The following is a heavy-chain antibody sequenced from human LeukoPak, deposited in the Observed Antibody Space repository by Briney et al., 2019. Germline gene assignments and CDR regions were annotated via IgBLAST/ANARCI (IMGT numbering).Heavy chain of an antibody. V-gene: IGHV3-33*06. D-gene: IGHD3-10*01. J-gene: IGHJ6*02. Sequence: GRSLRLSCAASGFTFSSYGMHWVRQAPGKGLEWVAVIWYDGSNKYYADSVKGRFTISRDNSKNTLYLQMNSLRAEDTALYYCAKDSRGSGSRYYGMDVWGQGITVTVSS. CDR3: AKDSRGSGSRYYGMDV. CDR2: IWYDGSNK. CDR1: GFTFSSYG.